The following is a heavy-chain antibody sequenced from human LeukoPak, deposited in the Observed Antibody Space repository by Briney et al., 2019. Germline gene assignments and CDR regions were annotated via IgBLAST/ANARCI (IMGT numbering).Heavy chain of an antibody. CDR1: GFTFSSYW. V-gene: IGHV3-7*01. CDR3: AREVRGAYYYYMDV. J-gene: IGHJ6*03. Sequence: GGSLRLSCAASGFTFSSYWMSWVRQAPGKGLEWVANIKQDGSEKYYVDSVKGRFTISRDNAKNSLYLQMNSLRAEDTAVYYCAREVRGAYYYYMDVWGKGTTVTVSS. D-gene: IGHD3-10*01. CDR2: IKQDGSEK.